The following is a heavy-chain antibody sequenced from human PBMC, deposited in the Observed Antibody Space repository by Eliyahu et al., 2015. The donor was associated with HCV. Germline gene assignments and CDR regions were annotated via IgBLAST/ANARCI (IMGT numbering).Heavy chain of an antibody. CDR2: IKRKSDGGTT. V-gene: IGHV3-15*01. J-gene: IGHJ4*02. CDR1: GFTFSNAW. D-gene: IGHD3-3*01. Sequence: EVQLVESGGGLVKPGGSLXXSCAAXGFTFSNAWMSWVRQAPGKGLEWVGRIKRKSDGGTTDYXAPVKGRFTISRDDSKNTLYLQMNSLKTEDTAVYYCTTTQRYYDFWSGGYYFDYWGQGTLVTVSS. CDR3: TTTQRYYDFWSGGYYFDY.